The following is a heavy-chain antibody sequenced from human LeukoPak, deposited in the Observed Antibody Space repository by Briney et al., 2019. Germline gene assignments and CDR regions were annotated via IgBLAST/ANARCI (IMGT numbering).Heavy chain of an antibody. Sequence: ASVKVSCKASGYTFTGYYMHWVRQAPGQGLEWMGWINPNSGGTNYAQKFQGRVTMTRDTSISTAYMELSRLRSDDTAVYYCARDTRFDCSGGSCYSLVYWGQGTLVTVSS. CDR1: GYTFTGYY. D-gene: IGHD2-15*01. J-gene: IGHJ4*02. CDR2: INPNSGGT. CDR3: ARDTRFDCSGGSCYSLVY. V-gene: IGHV1-2*02.